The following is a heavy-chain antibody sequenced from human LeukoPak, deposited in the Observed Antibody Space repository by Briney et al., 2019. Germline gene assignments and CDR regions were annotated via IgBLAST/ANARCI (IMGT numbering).Heavy chain of an antibody. D-gene: IGHD5-24*01. CDR1: GVTFSADW. V-gene: IGHV3-7*01. Sequence: GGCLRLSRAASGVTFSADWTTWGRQGPGGGQEWVANIKEDRPEKNYVDSAKRRFTISRDNVKKSLDLEMNRLRVEDTAVYYCARGRWSDYWGQGTQVTVSS. CDR2: IKEDRPEK. CDR3: ARGRWSDY. J-gene: IGHJ4*02.